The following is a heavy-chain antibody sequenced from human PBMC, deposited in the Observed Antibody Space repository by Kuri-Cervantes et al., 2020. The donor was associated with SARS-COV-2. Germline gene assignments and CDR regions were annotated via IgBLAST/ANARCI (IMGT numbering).Heavy chain of an antibody. D-gene: IGHD2-2*02. CDR3: ARGIVVVPAAIRGELYNWFDP. Sequence: ESLKISCTLSGGSVSSSPYSWGWIRQPPGKGLEWIGKIYYSGTTYYNPSLKSRVTISVGTSKNQFSLRLRSVTAADTAVYYCARGIVVVPAAIRGELYNWFDPWGQGTLVTVSS. CDR1: GGSVSSSPYS. V-gene: IGHV4-39*01. CDR2: IYYSGTT. J-gene: IGHJ5*02.